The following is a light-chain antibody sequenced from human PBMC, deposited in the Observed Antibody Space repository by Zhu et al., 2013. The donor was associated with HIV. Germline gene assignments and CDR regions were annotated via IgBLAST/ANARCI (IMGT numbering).Light chain of an antibody. Sequence: GDRVTITCRASQSISTWLAWYQQKPGKAPNLLIYDASSLESGVPSRFSGSGSGTEFTLTISSLQPDDFATYYCQQYKSYWTFGQGTKVEIK. CDR3: QQYKSYWT. V-gene: IGKV1-5*01. CDR2: DAS. J-gene: IGKJ1*01. CDR1: QSISTW.